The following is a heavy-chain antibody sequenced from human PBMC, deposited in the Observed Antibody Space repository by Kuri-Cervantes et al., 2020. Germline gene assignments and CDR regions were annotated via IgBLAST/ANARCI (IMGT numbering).Heavy chain of an antibody. Sequence: GESLKISCAASGFTVSSNYMSWVRQAPGKGLEWVSVIYSGGITYYADSVKGRFTISRDNSKNTLYLQMNSLRAEDTAVYYCARGGFFDYWGQGTLVTVSS. J-gene: IGHJ4*02. V-gene: IGHV3-53*01. D-gene: IGHD3-16*01. CDR1: GFTVSSNY. CDR2: IYSGGIT. CDR3: ARGGFFDY.